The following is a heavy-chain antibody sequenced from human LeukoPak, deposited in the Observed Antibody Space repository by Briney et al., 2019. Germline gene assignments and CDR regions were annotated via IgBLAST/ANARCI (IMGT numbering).Heavy chain of an antibody. V-gene: IGHV4-31*11. CDR3: ARVRGYSGYDFEY. Sequence: SETLSLTCAVYGGSFSGYYWSWIRQHPGKGLEWIGYIYYSGSTYYNPSLKSRVTISVDTSKNQFSLKLSSVTAADAAVYYCARVRGYSGYDFEYWGQGTLVTVSS. CDR1: GGSFSGYY. CDR2: IYYSGST. D-gene: IGHD5-12*01. J-gene: IGHJ4*02.